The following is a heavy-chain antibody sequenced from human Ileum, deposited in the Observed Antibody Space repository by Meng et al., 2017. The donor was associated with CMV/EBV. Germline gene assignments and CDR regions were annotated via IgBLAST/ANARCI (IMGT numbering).Heavy chain of an antibody. V-gene: IGHV3-30*02. CDR1: GLTFSSYG. D-gene: IGHD2-2*01. Sequence: GESLKISCAASGLTFSSYGMHWVRQAPGKGLEWVAFIRYDGSNKYYADSVKGRFTISRDNSKNTLYLQMNSLRAEDTAVYYCAKDPIVVVPAGSAFDIWGQGTMVTVSS. CDR3: AKDPIVVVPAGSAFDI. J-gene: IGHJ3*02. CDR2: IRYDGSNK.